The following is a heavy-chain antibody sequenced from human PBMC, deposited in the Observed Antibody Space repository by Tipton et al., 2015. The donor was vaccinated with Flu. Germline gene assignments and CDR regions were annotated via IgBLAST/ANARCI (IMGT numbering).Heavy chain of an antibody. V-gene: IGHV3-9*01. CDR3: AKVATVGGLWYYFNY. CDR2: LSWNSGII. CDR1: GFTFDDYA. Sequence: RSLRLSCAASGFTFDDYAMHWVRQVPGKGLEWVSGLSWNSGIIGYADSVKGRFTISRDNAKNSLYLQMNSLRAEDTAVYYCAKVATVGGLWYYFNYWGQGTLVTVSS. D-gene: IGHD4-23*01. J-gene: IGHJ4*02.